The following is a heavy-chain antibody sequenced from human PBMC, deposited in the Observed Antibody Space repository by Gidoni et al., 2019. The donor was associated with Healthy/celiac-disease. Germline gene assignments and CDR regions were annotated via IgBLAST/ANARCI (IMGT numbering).Heavy chain of an antibody. CDR3: ARDVLGYIWGSYRYGMDV. D-gene: IGHD3-16*02. V-gene: IGHV1-18*01. Sequence: QVQLVQSGAEVKKPGASVKVSCKASGYPFTSYGISWVRQAPGQGLEWMGWISAYNGNTNDAQKLQGRVTMTTDTSTSTAYMELRSLRSDDTAVYYCARDVLGYIWGSYRYGMDVWGKGTTVTVSS. J-gene: IGHJ6*04. CDR1: GYPFTSYG. CDR2: ISAYNGNT.